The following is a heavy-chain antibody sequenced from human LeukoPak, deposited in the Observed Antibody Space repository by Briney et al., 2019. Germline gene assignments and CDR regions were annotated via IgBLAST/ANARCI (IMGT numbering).Heavy chain of an antibody. V-gene: IGHV4-30-2*01. J-gene: IGHJ3*02. CDR3: ARADIVVALPHQHAFDI. CDR2: INLSGGT. CDR1: GGSISSGGYY. Sequence: SQTLSLTCTVSGGSISSGGYYWSWIRQPPGKGLEWIGEINLSGGTNYNPSLKSRVTLSVDTSKNQFSLKLNSVTAADTAVYYCARADIVVALPHQHAFDIWGQGTMVTVSS. D-gene: IGHD2-15*01.